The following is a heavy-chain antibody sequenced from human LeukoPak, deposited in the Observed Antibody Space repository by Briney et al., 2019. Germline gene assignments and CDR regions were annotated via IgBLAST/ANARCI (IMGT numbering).Heavy chain of an antibody. V-gene: IGHV4-31*03. CDR2: IYYSGST. CDR1: GGPISRGVYF. CDR3: ARADAFGNNNYLNWFDC. J-gene: IGHJ5*01. D-gene: IGHD4-11*01. Sequence: SQTLSLTCTVSGGPISRGVYFWTSTRQHPGKGLAWIGYIYYSGSTYYNPSLKSRLTISVDTSNNQFSLNLRSVAAADTAVYYCARADAFGNNNYLNWFDCWGQGILVTVSS.